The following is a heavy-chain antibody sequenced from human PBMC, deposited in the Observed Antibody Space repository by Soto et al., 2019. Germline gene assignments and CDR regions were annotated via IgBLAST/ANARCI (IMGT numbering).Heavy chain of an antibody. V-gene: IGHV3-23*01. Sequence: PGGSLRLSCAASGFTFSSYAMSRVRQAPGKGLEWVSAISGSGGSTYYADSVKGRFTISRDNSKNTLYLQMNSLRAEDTAVYYCAKSPEYQLLFPYFDYWGQGTLVTVSS. D-gene: IGHD2-2*01. CDR3: AKSPEYQLLFPYFDY. J-gene: IGHJ4*02. CDR2: ISGSGGST. CDR1: GFTFSSYA.